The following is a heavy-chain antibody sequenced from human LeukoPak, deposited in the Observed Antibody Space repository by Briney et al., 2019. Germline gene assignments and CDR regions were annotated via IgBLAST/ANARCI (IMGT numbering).Heavy chain of an antibody. CDR3: ARDWAFTGGFSDAFDI. J-gene: IGHJ3*02. Sequence: SVTVSCKASGGTFSCYAISWVRQAPAQGLEWMGRIIPILGIANYAQKFQGRVTITADKSTSTAYMELSSLRSEDTAVYYCARDWAFTGGFSDAFDIWGQGTMVTVSS. CDR1: GGTFSCYA. CDR2: IIPILGIA. V-gene: IGHV1-69*04. D-gene: IGHD2-8*02.